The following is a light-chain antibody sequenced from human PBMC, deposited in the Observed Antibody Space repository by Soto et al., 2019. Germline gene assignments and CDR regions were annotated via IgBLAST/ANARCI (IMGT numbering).Light chain of an antibody. Sequence: QSALTQPPSASGTPGQRVTISCSGSSSNIGSYPVNWYQHLPGAAPRLIMYTNNQRPSGVPDRFSGSKSGTSASLAISGLQTEDEADYYCAAWDDSLNGRYVFGTGTKVTVL. CDR3: AAWDDSLNGRYV. CDR1: SSNIGSYP. J-gene: IGLJ1*01. CDR2: TNN. V-gene: IGLV1-44*01.